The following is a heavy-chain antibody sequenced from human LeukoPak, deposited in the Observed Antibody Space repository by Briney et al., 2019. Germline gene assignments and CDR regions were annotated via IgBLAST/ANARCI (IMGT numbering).Heavy chain of an antibody. Sequence: GGSLRLSCAASGFTFSSYSMNWVRQAPGKGLEWVSSISSSSSYIYYADSVKGRFTISRDNAKNSLYLQMNSLRAEDTAVYYCARAGYYRSGSYGAFDIWGQGTMVTVSS. J-gene: IGHJ3*02. CDR3: ARAGYYRSGSYGAFDI. D-gene: IGHD3-10*01. CDR1: GFTFSSYS. V-gene: IGHV3-21*01. CDR2: ISSSSSYI.